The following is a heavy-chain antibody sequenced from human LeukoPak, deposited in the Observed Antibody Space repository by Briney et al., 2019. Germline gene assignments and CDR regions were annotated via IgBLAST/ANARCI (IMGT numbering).Heavy chain of an antibody. Sequence: APVKVSCKASGYTFSNYGIMWVRQVPGQGLECMGWISGYNGNTNYERKFHGRVTMTIDKSTTTAYMELSSLASDDTGVYYCARQSVVLSRSPDDAFDIWGQGTRVIVSS. D-gene: IGHD2-21*01. CDR2: ISGYNGNT. J-gene: IGHJ3*02. CDR1: GYTFSNYG. V-gene: IGHV1-18*04. CDR3: ARQSVVLSRSPDDAFDI.